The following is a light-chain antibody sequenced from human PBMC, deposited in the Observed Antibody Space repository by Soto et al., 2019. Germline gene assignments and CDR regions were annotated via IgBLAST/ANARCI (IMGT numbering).Light chain of an antibody. CDR3: QVWESSSDHAV. CDR2: YDS. V-gene: IGLV3-21*01. Sequence: SYELTQPPSVSVAPGKTARITCGGNNIGSKSVHWYQQKPGQAPVLVIYYDSDRPSGIPERFSGSNSGNTATLTISRLEAGDEADYYCQVWESSSDHAVFGGGTQLTVL. J-gene: IGLJ2*01. CDR1: NIGSKS.